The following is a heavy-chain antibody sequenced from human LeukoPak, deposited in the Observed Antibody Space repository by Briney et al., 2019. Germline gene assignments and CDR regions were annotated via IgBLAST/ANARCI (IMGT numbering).Heavy chain of an antibody. CDR2: ISAYNGNT. V-gene: IGHV1-18*01. D-gene: IGHD6-13*01. Sequence: ASVKVSCKASGYTFTSYGISWVRQAPGQGLEWMGWISAYNGNTNYAQKLQGRVTMTTDTSTSTAYVELRSLRSDDTAVYYCARGEYSSSWYDFVSYYYGMDVWGQGTTVTVSS. CDR3: ARGEYSSSWYDFVSYYYGMDV. CDR1: GYTFTSYG. J-gene: IGHJ6*02.